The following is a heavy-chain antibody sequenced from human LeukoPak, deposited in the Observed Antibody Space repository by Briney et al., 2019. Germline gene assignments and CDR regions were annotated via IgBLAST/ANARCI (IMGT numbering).Heavy chain of an antibody. J-gene: IGHJ1*01. Sequence: GGSLRLSCAASGFAFNSYTMTWVRQAPGKGLEWVSTISGGSDYTNYADSVKGRFTISRDNSKNTLYLQMNSLRAEDTAVYYCATKQWLVQSYFQHWGQGTLVTVSS. CDR2: ISGGSDYT. CDR1: GFAFNSYT. D-gene: IGHD6-19*01. V-gene: IGHV3-23*01. CDR3: ATKQWLVQSYFQH.